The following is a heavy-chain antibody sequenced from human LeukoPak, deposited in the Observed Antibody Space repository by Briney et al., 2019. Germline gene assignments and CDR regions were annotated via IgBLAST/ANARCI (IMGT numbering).Heavy chain of an antibody. V-gene: IGHV3-23*01. CDR1: GFNFRYYA. CDR3: AKQNSRGFDY. CDR2: ISEGADIT. J-gene: IGHJ4*02. Sequence: PGGSLRLSCAASGFNFRYYAMTWVRQAPGRGLECVSGISEGADITYYGGSVKGRFTISRDNSKNTLYLQMNSLGAEDTAVYYCAKQNSRGFDYWGQGTLVTVSS. D-gene: IGHD2/OR15-2a*01.